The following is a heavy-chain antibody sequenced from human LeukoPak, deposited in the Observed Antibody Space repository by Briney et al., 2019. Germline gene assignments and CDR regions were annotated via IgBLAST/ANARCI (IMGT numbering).Heavy chain of an antibody. Sequence: GGSLRLSCAASGFTFSSYSMNWVRQAPGKGLEWVSSISRSSTNTYYADSVKGRFTISRDNTKNSLYLQMDSLRAEDTAVYYCARDPGQRLNWFDPWGQGTLVTVSS. D-gene: IGHD6-25*01. V-gene: IGHV3-21*01. CDR1: GFTFSSYS. J-gene: IGHJ5*02. CDR3: ARDPGQRLNWFDP. CDR2: ISRSSTNT.